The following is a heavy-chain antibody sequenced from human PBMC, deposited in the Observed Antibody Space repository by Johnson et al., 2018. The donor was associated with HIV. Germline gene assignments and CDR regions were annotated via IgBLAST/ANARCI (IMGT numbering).Heavy chain of an antibody. Sequence: VQLVESGGGLVQPGGSLRLSCAASGFTFSSYWMSWVRQAPGKGLEWVANIKQDGSEKYSVDSVKGRFTISRDNSKNTLYLHMNSLRVEDTAVYYCAKANYYVYAFNIWGLGTMVTVSS. D-gene: IGHD3-22*01. CDR2: IKQDGSEK. CDR3: AKANYYVYAFNI. CDR1: GFTFSSYW. J-gene: IGHJ3*02. V-gene: IGHV3-7*02.